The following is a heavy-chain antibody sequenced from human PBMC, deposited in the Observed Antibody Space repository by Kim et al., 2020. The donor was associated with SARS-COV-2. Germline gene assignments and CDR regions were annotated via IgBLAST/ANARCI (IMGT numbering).Heavy chain of an antibody. Sequence: YGQKVQGRVPMTRDTSTSTVYMELSSLRSEDTAVYYCARVVVRGLDGMDVWGQGTTVTVSS. CDR3: ARVVVRGLDGMDV. V-gene: IGHV1-46*01. J-gene: IGHJ6*02. D-gene: IGHD3-10*01.